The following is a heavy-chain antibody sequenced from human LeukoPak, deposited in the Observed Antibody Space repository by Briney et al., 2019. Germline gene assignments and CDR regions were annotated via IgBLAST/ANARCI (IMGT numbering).Heavy chain of an antibody. Sequence: SETLSLTCAVYSGSFSGYYWSWIRQPPGKGLEWIGEINHSGSTNYNPSLKSRVTISLDTSKNQFSLKLTSVTAADTAVYYCARGRVGALRRWFDPWGQGTLVTVSS. V-gene: IGHV4-34*01. J-gene: IGHJ5*02. CDR3: ARGRVGALRRWFDP. D-gene: IGHD1-26*01. CDR1: SGSFSGYY. CDR2: INHSGST.